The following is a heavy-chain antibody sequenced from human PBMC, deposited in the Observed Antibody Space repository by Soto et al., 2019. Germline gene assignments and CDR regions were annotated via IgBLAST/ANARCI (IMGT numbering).Heavy chain of an antibody. D-gene: IGHD6-6*01. CDR2: ISYSGIT. V-gene: IGHV4-59*01. J-gene: IGHJ6*02. CDR3: ARGARGSYYYYYGMEV. Sequence: SETLSPPCTVSGGSISTFYLNWIRQPPGKGLEWIAYISYSGITDYNPSLKSRVTISVDTSKNQFSLRLRSVTAADTAVYYCARGARGSYYYYYGMEVWGQGTTVTVSS. CDR1: GGSISTFY.